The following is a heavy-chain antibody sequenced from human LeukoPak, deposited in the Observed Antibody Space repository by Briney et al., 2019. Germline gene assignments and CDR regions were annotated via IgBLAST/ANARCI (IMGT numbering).Heavy chain of an antibody. V-gene: IGHV4-61*08. Sequence: PSETLSLTCAVSGGSISSGGYSWSWIRQPPGKGLEWIGYIYYSGSTNYNPSLKSRVTISVDTSKNQFSLKLSSVTAADTAVYYCARENSGYYYGMDVWGQGTTVTVSS. CDR1: GGSISSGGYS. CDR2: IYYSGST. J-gene: IGHJ6*02. D-gene: IGHD2-21*01. CDR3: ARENSGYYYGMDV.